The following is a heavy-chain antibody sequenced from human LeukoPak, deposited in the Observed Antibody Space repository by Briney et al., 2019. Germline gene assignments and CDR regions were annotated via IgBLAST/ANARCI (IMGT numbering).Heavy chain of an antibody. CDR1: GFTFSSYS. CDR3: ARAPDPRTYYYDSSGYYSPDFDY. D-gene: IGHD3-22*01. Sequence: GGSLRLSCAASGFTFSSYSMNWVRQAPGKGLEWVSSISSSSSYIYYADSVKGRFTISRDNAKNSLYLQMNSLRAEDTAVYYCARAPDPRTYYYDSSGYYSPDFDYWGQGTLVTVSS. J-gene: IGHJ4*02. CDR2: ISSSSSYI. V-gene: IGHV3-21*01.